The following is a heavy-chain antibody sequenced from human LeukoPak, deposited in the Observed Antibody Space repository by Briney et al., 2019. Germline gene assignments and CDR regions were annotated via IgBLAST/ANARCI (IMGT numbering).Heavy chain of an antibody. CDR3: ARLGSLAWEFDD. Sequence: PSETLFLTCTVSGGSITSSTYYWAWIRQPPGKGLEWIATIFYSGSTFYNPSLRSRVTIPVDTSKNKFSLKLSSVTAADTAVYSCARLGSLAWEFDDWGQGTLVTVSS. J-gene: IGHJ4*02. CDR2: IFYSGST. CDR1: GGSITSSTYY. D-gene: IGHD1-26*01. V-gene: IGHV4-39*01.